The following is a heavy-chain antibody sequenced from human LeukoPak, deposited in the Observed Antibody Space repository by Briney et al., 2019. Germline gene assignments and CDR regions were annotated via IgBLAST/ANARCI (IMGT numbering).Heavy chain of an antibody. CDR3: AKEGLETLFDY. V-gene: IGHV3-9*01. J-gene: IGHJ4*02. CDR1: GFTFDDSA. Sequence: GGSLRLSCAASGFTFDDSAMHWVRQRPGKGLEWVSGISWNSGFIAYADSVKGRFTISRDNSKNTLYLQMNSLRAEDTAVCYCAKEGLETLFDYWGQGTLVTVSS. CDR2: ISWNSGFI.